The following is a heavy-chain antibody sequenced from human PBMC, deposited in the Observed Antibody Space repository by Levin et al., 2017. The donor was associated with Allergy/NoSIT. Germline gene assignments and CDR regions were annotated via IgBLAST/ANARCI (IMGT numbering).Heavy chain of an antibody. Sequence: SGPTLVKTTQTLTLTCTFSGFSLSTSGMGVAWIRQPPGKAPEWLAVIYWDDDKRYSPSLKTRLTITKDTSKHQVVLTMTNIDPVDTASYYCAHRNTFRSGSYFFDFWGQGTLVTVSS. J-gene: IGHJ4*02. D-gene: IGHD3-10*01. CDR3: AHRNTFRSGSYFFDF. CDR2: IYWDDDK. CDR1: GFSLSTSGMG. V-gene: IGHV2-5*02.